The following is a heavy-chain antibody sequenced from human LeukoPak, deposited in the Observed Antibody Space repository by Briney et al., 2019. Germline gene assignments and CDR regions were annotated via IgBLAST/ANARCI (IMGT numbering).Heavy chain of an antibody. CDR3: ARGLAGYPWYYYGMDV. CDR2: MIPNSGTT. CDR1: GYTFTSYD. V-gene: IGHV1-8*01. D-gene: IGHD5-12*01. Sequence: ASVKVSCKASGYTFTSYDINWVRQAPGQGLEWMGWMIPNSGTTDYAQKFQGRVTMTTNTSTSTAYMELSRLRSEDTAVYYCARGLAGYPWYYYGMDVWGQGTTVTVSS. J-gene: IGHJ6*02.